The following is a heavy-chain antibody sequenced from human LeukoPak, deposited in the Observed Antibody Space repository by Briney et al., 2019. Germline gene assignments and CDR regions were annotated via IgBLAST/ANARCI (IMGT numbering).Heavy chain of an antibody. CDR2: ISYDGSNK. D-gene: IGHD3-3*01. CDR1: GFTLSSYG. V-gene: IGHV3-30*18. CDR3: AKGYDFWSGYSRWFDP. J-gene: IGHJ5*02. Sequence: GGSLRLSCAASGFTLSSYGMHWVRQAPGKGLEWVAVISYDGSNKYYADSVKGRFTISRDNSKNTLYLQMNSLRAEDTAVYYCAKGYDFWSGYSRWFDPWGQGTLVTVSS.